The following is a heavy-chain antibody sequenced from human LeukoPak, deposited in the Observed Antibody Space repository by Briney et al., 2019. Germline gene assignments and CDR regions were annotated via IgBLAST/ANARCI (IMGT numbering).Heavy chain of an antibody. J-gene: IGHJ4*02. CDR2: VSNDEKNK. V-gene: IGHV3-30*04. CDR1: GFASSTSA. Sequence: GKSLRLSCVASGFASSTSAMQWVRQAPGKGLEWVALVSNDEKNKYYLDSVKGRFTISRDNSKSTVSLQLNSLRVEDTGVYYCAKDFISIKALIPWDYWGQGTLVTVSP. D-gene: IGHD2-21*01. CDR3: AKDFISIKALIPWDY.